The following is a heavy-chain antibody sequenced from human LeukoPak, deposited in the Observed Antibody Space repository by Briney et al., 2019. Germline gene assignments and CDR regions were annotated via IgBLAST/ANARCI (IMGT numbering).Heavy chain of an antibody. CDR1: GFTFSNYG. CDR3: AKDYYYDSSGLNWFDP. D-gene: IGHD3-22*01. Sequence: GGPLRLSCAASGFTFSNYGMHWVRQAPGKGLEWVAVISYDGSDKYYADSVKGRFTISRDNSKNTLYLQMNSLRAEDTAVYYCAKDYYYDSSGLNWFDPWGQGTLVTVSS. V-gene: IGHV3-30*18. CDR2: ISYDGSDK. J-gene: IGHJ5*02.